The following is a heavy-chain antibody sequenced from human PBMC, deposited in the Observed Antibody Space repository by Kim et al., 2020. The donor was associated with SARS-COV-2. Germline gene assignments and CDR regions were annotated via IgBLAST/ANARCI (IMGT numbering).Heavy chain of an antibody. D-gene: IGHD3-16*02. Sequence: SETLSLTCTVSGGSISSSSYYWGWIHQPPGKGLEWIGSIYYSGSTYYNPSLKSRVTISVDTSKNQFSLKLSSVTAADTAVYYCARLSSFMITFGGVIVPSSYYFDYWGQGTLVTVSS. CDR2: IYYSGST. CDR3: ARLSSFMITFGGVIVPSSYYFDY. CDR1: GGSISSSSYY. J-gene: IGHJ4*02. V-gene: IGHV4-39*01.